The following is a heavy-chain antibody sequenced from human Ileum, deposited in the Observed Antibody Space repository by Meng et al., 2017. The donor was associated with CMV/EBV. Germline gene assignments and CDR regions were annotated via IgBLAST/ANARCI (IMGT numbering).Heavy chain of an antibody. V-gene: IGHV4-34*01. CDR1: GGSFSEYH. CDR3: ARASPQRRFLSY. J-gene: IGHJ4*02. CDR2: INHGGSS. D-gene: IGHD3-3*01. Sequence: QLLGAALLKPSVPPPVLCASYGGSFSEYHWRWIRPPPGKGLEWIGEINHGGSSNYNPSLKSRVTISVDRSRNQVSLKLTSVTAADTAVYYCARASPQRRFLSYWGQGTLVTVSS.